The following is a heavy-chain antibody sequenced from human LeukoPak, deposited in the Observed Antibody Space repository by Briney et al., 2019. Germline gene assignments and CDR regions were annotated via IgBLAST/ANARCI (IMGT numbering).Heavy chain of an antibody. D-gene: IGHD1-1*01. V-gene: IGHV4-39*01. CDR1: DYSISSGIYY. Sequence: SETLSLTCTVSDYSISSGIYYWAWIRQPPGKGLEWIGTIFYSGTTFYNPSLKSRVTISVDTSKNQFSLKVNSVTAADTAVYYFARNTWTDADNRFDPWGQGSLVTVSS. J-gene: IGHJ5*02. CDR3: ARNTWTDADNRFDP. CDR2: IFYSGTT.